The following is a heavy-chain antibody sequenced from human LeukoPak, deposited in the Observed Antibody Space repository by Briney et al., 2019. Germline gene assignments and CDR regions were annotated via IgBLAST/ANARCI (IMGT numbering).Heavy chain of an antibody. V-gene: IGHV4-39*07. J-gene: IGHJ5*02. D-gene: IGHD1-26*01. CDR2: IYYRGSI. Sequence: SETLSLTCTVSGGSISNTSYYWGWIRQPPGKGLEWIGSIYYRGSIYYNPSLKSRVTISVDTSKTQFSLKLSSVTAADTAVYYCARDPSPFYSGSYLGFDPWGQGTLVTVSS. CDR3: ARDPSPFYSGSYLGFDP. CDR1: GGSISNTSYY.